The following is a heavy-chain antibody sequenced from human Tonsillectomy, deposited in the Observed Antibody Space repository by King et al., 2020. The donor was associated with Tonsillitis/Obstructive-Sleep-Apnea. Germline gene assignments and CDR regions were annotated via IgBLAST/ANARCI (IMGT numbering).Heavy chain of an antibody. CDR1: GFTFSSYV. CDR2: ISYHGSTK. CDR3: ASLPGGSGTYYNDVFDI. V-gene: IGHV3-30*03. D-gene: IGHD3-10*01. J-gene: IGHJ3*02. Sequence: QLVESGGDVVQPGRSLRLSCAASGFTFSSYVMHWVRQAPGKGLEWVAVISYHGSTKHYADSVKGRVSIFRDNSKNTVYLQMNSLRAEDTAVYYCASLPGGSGTYYNDVFDIWGQGTMVTVSS.